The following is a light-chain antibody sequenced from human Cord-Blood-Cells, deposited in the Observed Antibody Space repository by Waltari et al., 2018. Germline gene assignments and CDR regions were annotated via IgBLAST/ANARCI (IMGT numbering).Light chain of an antibody. Sequence: DIQMPQSPSSLSASVGERVTITCRASQSISSYLNWYQQKPGKAPKLLIYAASSLQSGVPSRFSGSGSGTDFTLTISSLQPEDFATYYCQQSYSTPFTFGPGTKVGIK. J-gene: IGKJ3*01. CDR3: QQSYSTPFT. V-gene: IGKV1-39*01. CDR2: AAS. CDR1: QSISSY.